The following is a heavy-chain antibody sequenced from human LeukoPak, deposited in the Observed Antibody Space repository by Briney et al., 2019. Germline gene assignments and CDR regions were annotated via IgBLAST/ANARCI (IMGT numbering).Heavy chain of an antibody. CDR1: GGSISSYY. J-gene: IGHJ3*02. D-gene: IGHD1-1*01. CDR2: IYYSGST. Sequence: SETLSLTCTVSGGSISSYYWSWIRQPPGKGLEWIGYIYYSGSTNYNPSLKSRVTISVDTSKNQFSLKLSSVTAADTAVYHCARLQVPDAFDIWGQGTMVTVSS. CDR3: ARLQVPDAFDI. V-gene: IGHV4-59*08.